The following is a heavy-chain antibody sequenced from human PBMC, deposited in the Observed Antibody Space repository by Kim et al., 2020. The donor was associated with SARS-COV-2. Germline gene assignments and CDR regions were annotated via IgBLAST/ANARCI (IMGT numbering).Heavy chain of an antibody. J-gene: IGHJ3*02. Sequence: SVKGRFTISRDDSKNTAYLEMNGLTTEDTAVYYCTRIPATTLAFWDAFDIWGQGTMVTVSS. D-gene: IGHD1-1*01. CDR3: TRIPATTLAFWDAFDI. V-gene: IGHV3-73*01.